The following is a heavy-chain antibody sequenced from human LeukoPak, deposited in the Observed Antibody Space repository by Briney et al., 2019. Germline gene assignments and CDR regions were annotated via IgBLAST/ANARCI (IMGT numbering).Heavy chain of an antibody. CDR2: IYYSGST. CDR3: ARVPYSSGCFDY. J-gene: IGHJ4*02. V-gene: IGHV4-39*07. Sequence: SETLSLTCTVSGGSISSSSYYWGWIRQPPGKGLEWIGSIYYSGSTNYNPSLKSRVTISVDTSKNQFSLKLSSVTAADTAVYYCARVPYSSGCFDYWGQGTLVTVSS. CDR1: GGSISSSSYY. D-gene: IGHD6-19*01.